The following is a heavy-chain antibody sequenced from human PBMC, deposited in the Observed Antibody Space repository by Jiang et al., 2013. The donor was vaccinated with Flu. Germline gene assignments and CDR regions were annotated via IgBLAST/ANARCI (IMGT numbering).Heavy chain of an antibody. CDR2: IYPGDSDT. Sequence: SLKISCKGSGYSFTSYWIGWVRQMPGKGLEWMGIIYPGDSDTRYSPSFQGQVTISADKSISTAYLQWSSLKASDTAMYYCARLDIVVVPAAPSLGYFDYWGQGTLVTVSS. J-gene: IGHJ4*02. CDR3: ARLDIVVVPAAPSLGYFDY. CDR1: GYSFTSYW. D-gene: IGHD2-2*01. V-gene: IGHV5-51*01.